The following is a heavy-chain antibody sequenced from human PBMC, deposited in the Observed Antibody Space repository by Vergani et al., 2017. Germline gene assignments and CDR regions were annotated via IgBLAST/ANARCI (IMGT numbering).Heavy chain of an antibody. D-gene: IGHD6-13*01. CDR1: GGSISSGSYY. CDR2: IYTSGST. Sequence: QVQLQESGPGLVKPSQTLSLTCTVAGGSISSGSYYWSWIRQPAGKGLEWIGRIYTSGSTNYNPSLKSRVTISVDTSKNQFSLKLSSVTAADTAVYYCARRAQQLTPCGYYYGMDVWGQGTTVTVAS. V-gene: IGHV4-61*02. CDR3: ARRAQQLTPCGYYYGMDV. J-gene: IGHJ6*02.